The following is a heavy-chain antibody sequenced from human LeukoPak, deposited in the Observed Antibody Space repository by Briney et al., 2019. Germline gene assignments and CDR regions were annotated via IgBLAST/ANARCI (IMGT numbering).Heavy chain of an antibody. V-gene: IGHV1-46*01. D-gene: IGHD5-18*01. J-gene: IGHJ6*02. CDR2: INPSGGST. Sequence: ASVKVSCKASGYTLTSYYMHWVRQAPGQGLEWMGIINPSGGSTSYAQKFQGRVTMTRDTSTSTVYMELSSLRSEDTAVYYCARDGYSYGSYYYYGMDVWGQGTTVTVSS. CDR1: GYTLTSYY. CDR3: ARDGYSYGSYYYYGMDV.